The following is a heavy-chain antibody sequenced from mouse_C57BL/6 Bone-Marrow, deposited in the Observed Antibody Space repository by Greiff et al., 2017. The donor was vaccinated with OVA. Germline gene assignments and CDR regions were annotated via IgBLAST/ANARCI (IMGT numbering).Heavy chain of an antibody. D-gene: IGHD2-2*01. CDR1: GFTFSDYG. J-gene: IGHJ4*01. CDR2: ISSGSSTI. Sequence: VQLKESGGGLVKPGGSLKLSCAASGFTFSDYGMHWVRQAPEKGLEWVAYISSGSSTIYYADTVKGRFTISRNKAKNTLFLQMTRLRSEDTAMYYCARGYGYDRYYAMDYWGQGTSVTVSS. V-gene: IGHV5-17*01. CDR3: ARGYGYDRYYAMDY.